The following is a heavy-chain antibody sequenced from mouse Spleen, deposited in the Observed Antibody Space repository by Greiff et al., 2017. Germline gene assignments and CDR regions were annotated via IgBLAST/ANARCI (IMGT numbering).Heavy chain of an antibody. V-gene: IGHV1-55*01. CDR2: IYPGSGST. D-gene: IGHD4-1*01. J-gene: IGHJ2*01. Sequence: VQLQQPGAELVKPGASVKMSCKASGYTFTSYWITWVKQRPGQGLEWIGDIYPGSGSTNYNEKFKSKATLTVDTSSSTAYMQLSSLTSEDSAVYYWEIRSGTGPLCDYWGQGTTLTVSS. CDR3: EIRSGTGPLCDY. CDR1: GYTFTSYW.